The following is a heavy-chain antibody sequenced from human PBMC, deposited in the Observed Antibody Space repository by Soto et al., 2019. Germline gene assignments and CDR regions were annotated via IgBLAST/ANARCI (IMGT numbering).Heavy chain of an antibody. Sequence: ASVKVSCKASGYTFTSYGISWVGQAPGQGLECMGWISAYNGNTNYAQKLQGRVTMTTDTSTSTAYMELRSLRSDDTAVYYCARWYYGKNWFDPWGQGTLVTVSS. CDR3: ARWYYGKNWFDP. J-gene: IGHJ5*02. CDR1: GYTFTSYG. CDR2: ISAYNGNT. V-gene: IGHV1-18*01. D-gene: IGHD3-10*01.